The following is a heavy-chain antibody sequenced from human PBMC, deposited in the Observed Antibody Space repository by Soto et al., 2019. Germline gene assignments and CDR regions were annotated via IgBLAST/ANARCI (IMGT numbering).Heavy chain of an antibody. J-gene: IGHJ4*02. CDR2: INAGNGYT. CDR3: AKDAVYGDGLWLAAN. V-gene: IGHV1-3*01. CDR1: GYTFTAYT. D-gene: IGHD2-21*02. Sequence: ASVKVSCKASGYTFTAYTIHWVRQAPGQRLEWMGWINAGNGYTKYSQKFQGRVTITRDTSASTAYMELNSLRAEDTAMYYCAKDAVYGDGLWLAANWGQGTLVTVSS.